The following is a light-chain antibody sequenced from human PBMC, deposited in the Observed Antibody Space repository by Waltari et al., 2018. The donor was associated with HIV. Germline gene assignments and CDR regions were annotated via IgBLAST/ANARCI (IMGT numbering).Light chain of an antibody. CDR2: GTS. J-gene: IGLJ2*01. CDR3: QSYDSSLSEGV. V-gene: IGLV1-40*01. Sequence: QSVLTQPPSVSGAPGHRVTISCTGSSSNIGAGYDVHWYQQLPGTAPKLLIYGTSNRPSGVPDRFSGSKSGTSASLAITGLQAEDEADYYCQSYDSSLSEGVFGGGTKLTVL. CDR1: SSNIGAGYD.